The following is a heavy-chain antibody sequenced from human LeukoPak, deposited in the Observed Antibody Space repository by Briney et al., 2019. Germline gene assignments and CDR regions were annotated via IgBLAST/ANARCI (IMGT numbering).Heavy chain of an antibody. CDR1: GITFSSYA. Sequence: GGSLRLSCSASGITFSSYAMHWVRQAPGKGLEYVSGISSDGDKRYYADSVTGRFIISRDNPKNTLYLQMSSLRAEDTAVYYCVKVRRLTLGVFDFWGQGTLVTVSS. CDR2: ISSDGDKR. D-gene: IGHD3-16*01. J-gene: IGHJ4*02. CDR3: VKVRRLTLGVFDF. V-gene: IGHV3-64D*09.